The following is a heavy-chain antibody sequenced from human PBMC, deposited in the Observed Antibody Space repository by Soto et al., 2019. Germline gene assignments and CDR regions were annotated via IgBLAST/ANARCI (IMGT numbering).Heavy chain of an antibody. J-gene: IGHJ4*02. Sequence: ESGGGLVKPGGSLRLSCAASGISFSDYHMNWVRQAPGKGLEWVASITPSGRFINYADSVEGRFFISRDNTKNSLFLQMNSLRGEDTAVYYCAGTYVPADYWGQGTLVVVSS. D-gene: IGHD3-10*02. CDR1: GISFSDYH. CDR2: ITPSGRFI. V-gene: IGHV3-21*01. CDR3: AGTYVPADY.